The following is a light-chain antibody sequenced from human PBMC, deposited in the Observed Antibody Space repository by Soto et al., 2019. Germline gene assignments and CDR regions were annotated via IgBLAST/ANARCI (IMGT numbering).Light chain of an antibody. Sequence: IVMTQSPATLSVSPGERATLSCRSSQSVSSNLAWYQQKPGQAPRLLIYGASTRATGIPARFSGSGSGTEFTLTISSLQSEDFAVYYRQQYNNWPALTFGGGTKVDI. CDR2: GAS. CDR1: QSVSSN. CDR3: QQYNNWPALT. V-gene: IGKV3-15*01. J-gene: IGKJ4*01.